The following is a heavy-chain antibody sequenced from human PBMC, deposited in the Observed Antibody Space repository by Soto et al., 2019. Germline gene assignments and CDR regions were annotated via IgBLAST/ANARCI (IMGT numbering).Heavy chain of an antibody. Sequence: QVQLVESGGGVVQPGRSLRLSCAASGFTFSSYGMHWVRQAPGKGLEWVAVISYDGSNKYYADSVKGRFTISRDNSKNTLYLQMNSLRAEDTAVYYCAKDLRGCSSTSCYRPSYYYYGMDVWGQGTTVTVSS. D-gene: IGHD2-2*01. CDR3: AKDLRGCSSTSCYRPSYYYYGMDV. CDR2: ISYDGSNK. CDR1: GFTFSSYG. V-gene: IGHV3-30*18. J-gene: IGHJ6*02.